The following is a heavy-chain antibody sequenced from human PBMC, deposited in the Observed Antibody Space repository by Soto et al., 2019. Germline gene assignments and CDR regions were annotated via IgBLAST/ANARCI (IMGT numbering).Heavy chain of an antibody. CDR2: IVVGSGNT. D-gene: IGHD3-9*01. Sequence: QMQLVQSGPEVKKPGTSVKVSCKASGFTFTSSAVQWVRQARGQRLEWIGWIVVGSGNTNYAQKFQERVTITSDMATSTAYMELSSLRSEGTAVYYCAADSHHDIVTRYYYGMDVWGQGTTVTVSS. CDR3: AADSHHDIVTRYYYGMDV. V-gene: IGHV1-58*01. CDR1: GFTFTSSA. J-gene: IGHJ6*02.